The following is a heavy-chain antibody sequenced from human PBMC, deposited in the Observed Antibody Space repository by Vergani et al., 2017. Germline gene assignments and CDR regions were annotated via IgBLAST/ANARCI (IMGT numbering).Heavy chain of an antibody. J-gene: IGHJ4*02. D-gene: IGHD2-15*01. V-gene: IGHV1-69*18. CDR2: IIPIFGTA. CDR3: ARVQCSGGSCHDYFDY. Sequence: QVQLVQSGAEVKKPGSSVKVSCKASGGTFSSYAISWVRQAPGQGLEWMGRIIPIFGTANYAQKFQGRVTITADESTSTAYMGMSSLRSEDTAVYYCARVQCSGGSCHDYFDYWGQGTLVTVSS. CDR1: GGTFSSYA.